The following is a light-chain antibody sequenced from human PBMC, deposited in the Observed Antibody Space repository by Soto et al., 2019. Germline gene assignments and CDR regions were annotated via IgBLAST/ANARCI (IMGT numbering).Light chain of an antibody. Sequence: IVMTQSPATVSVSPGESASLSCRASRTIGTNLGWYQQKPGQAPRLLISKTSTRATGVPARFSGSGSGTEFTLTITSLQSEDIAVYYCQQYAYWPLTFGGGTKVDIK. J-gene: IGKJ4*01. CDR1: RTIGTN. V-gene: IGKV3-15*01. CDR2: KTS. CDR3: QQYAYWPLT.